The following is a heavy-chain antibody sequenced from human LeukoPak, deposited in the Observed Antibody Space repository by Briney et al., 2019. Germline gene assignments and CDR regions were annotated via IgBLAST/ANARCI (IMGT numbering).Heavy chain of an antibody. J-gene: IGHJ4*02. D-gene: IGHD6-19*01. CDR3: ARAASSGWDLDY. CDR2: MNPNSGNT. V-gene: IGHV1-8*01. Sequence: ASVKVSCKASGYTFTSYDINWVRQATGQGLEWMGWMNPNSGNTGYAQKFQGRVTMTRNTSISTAYMELSRLRSDDTAVYYCARAASSGWDLDYWGQGTLVTVSS. CDR1: GYTFTSYD.